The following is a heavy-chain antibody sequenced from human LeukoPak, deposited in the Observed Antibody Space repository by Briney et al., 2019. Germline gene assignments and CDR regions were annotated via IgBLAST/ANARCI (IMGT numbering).Heavy chain of an antibody. J-gene: IGHJ4*02. CDR3: AADFWSGYLLTNYFDY. V-gene: IGHV1-24*01. CDR1: GYTLTELS. Sequence: ASVKVSCKVSGYTLTELSMHWVRQAPGKGLEWMGGFDPEDGETIYAQKFQGRVTMTEDTSTDTAYMELSSLRSEDTAVYYCAADFWSGYLLTNYFDYWGQGTLVTVSS. CDR2: FDPEDGET. D-gene: IGHD3-3*01.